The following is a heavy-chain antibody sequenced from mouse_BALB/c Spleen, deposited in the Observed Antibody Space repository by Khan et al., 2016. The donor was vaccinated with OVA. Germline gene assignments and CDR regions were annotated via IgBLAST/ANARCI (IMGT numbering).Heavy chain of an antibody. J-gene: IGHJ3*01. CDR3: TRHGYVAWFTY. V-gene: IGHV1S135*01. Sequence: EVQLVESGPELMKPGASVKISCKASGYSFTSYYIHWVIQSHGKSLEWIGYIDPFSGDTTYNQKFKGRATLTVDKSSSTVYIHLSNLTSEDSAVYYCTRHGYVAWFTYWGQGTLVTVSA. CDR2: IDPFSGDT. CDR1: GYSFTSYY. D-gene: IGHD2-2*01.